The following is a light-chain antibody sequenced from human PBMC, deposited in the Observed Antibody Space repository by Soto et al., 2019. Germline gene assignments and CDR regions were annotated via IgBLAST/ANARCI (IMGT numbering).Light chain of an antibody. CDR1: QTVTRSY. V-gene: IGKV3-15*01. CDR2: GAS. Sequence: EIVLTQSPGTMSLSPGERVTLSCRASQTVTRSYLAWYQQKPGQAPRLLIYGASTRVTGIPARFSGSGSGTEFTLTISSLQSEDFAVYYCQQYHNWWTFGQGTKVDIK. J-gene: IGKJ1*01. CDR3: QQYHNWWT.